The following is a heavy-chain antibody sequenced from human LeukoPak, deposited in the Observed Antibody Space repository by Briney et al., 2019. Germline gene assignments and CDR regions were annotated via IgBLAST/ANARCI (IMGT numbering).Heavy chain of an antibody. D-gene: IGHD5-18*01. J-gene: IGHJ4*02. CDR3: ARDRVDTAMDYHDY. CDR1: GGSIRSYY. Sequence: SETLSLTCTVSGGSIRSYYWSWIRQPAGKGLEWIGRIYTSGSTNYNPSLKSRVTMSVDTSKNQFSLKLSSVTAADTAVYYCARDRVDTAMDYHDYWGQGTLVTLSS. V-gene: IGHV4-4*07. CDR2: IYTSGST.